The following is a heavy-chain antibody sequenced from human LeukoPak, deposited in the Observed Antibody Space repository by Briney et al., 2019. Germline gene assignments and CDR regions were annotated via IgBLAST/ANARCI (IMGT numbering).Heavy chain of an antibody. J-gene: IGHJ6*02. CDR1: GGTFSSYA. V-gene: IGHV1-69*01. CDR2: IIPIFGTA. D-gene: IGHD2-15*01. CDR3: ARVRIGRIVQYYGMDV. Sequence: SVKVSCTASGGTFSSYAISWVRQAPGQGLEWMGGIIPIFGTANYAQKFQGRVTITADESTSTAYMELSSLRSEDTAVYYCARVRIGRIVQYYGMDVWGQGTTVTVSS.